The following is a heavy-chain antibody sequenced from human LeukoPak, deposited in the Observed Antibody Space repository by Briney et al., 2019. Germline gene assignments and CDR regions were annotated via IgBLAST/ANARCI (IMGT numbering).Heavy chain of an antibody. CDR2: IYYSGST. CDR3: ARHFTYYYDSSGYPRDAFDI. V-gene: IGHV4-59*08. D-gene: IGHD3-22*01. Sequence: PSETLSLTCTVSGDSISPYYWSWIRQSPGKGLVWIGYIYYSGSTNYNPSLKSRVTISVYMSKNQLSLKLSSVTAVDTALYYCARHFTYYYDSSGYPRDAFDIWGQGTMVTVSS. CDR1: GDSISPYY. J-gene: IGHJ3*02.